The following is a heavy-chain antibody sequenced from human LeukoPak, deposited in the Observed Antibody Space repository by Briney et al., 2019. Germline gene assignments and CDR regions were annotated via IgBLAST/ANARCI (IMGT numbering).Heavy chain of an antibody. V-gene: IGHV3-23*01. CDR1: GFTFSSYA. CDR2: ISGSGGST. D-gene: IGHD6-6*01. Sequence: GGSLRLSCAASGFTFSSYAMRWVRQAPGKGLEWVSAISGSGGSTYYADSVKGRFTISRDNSKNTLYLQMNSLRAEDTAVYYCAKVGSSSSRGFDYWGQGTLVTVSS. CDR3: AKVGSSSSRGFDY. J-gene: IGHJ4*02.